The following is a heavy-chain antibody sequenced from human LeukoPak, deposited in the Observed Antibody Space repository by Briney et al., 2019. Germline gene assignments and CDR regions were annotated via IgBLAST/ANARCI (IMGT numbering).Heavy chain of an antibody. CDR1: GFTFSGSA. CDR2: IRSKANNYAT. V-gene: IGHV3-73*01. J-gene: IGHJ4*02. CDR3: TGDNFDSSVKFDY. D-gene: IGHD3-22*01. Sequence: GGSLRLSCAASGFTFSGSAVHWVRQASGKGLEWVGRIRSKANNYATAYAASVKGRFTISRDDSKNTAYLQMNSLKTKDTAVYYCTGDNFDSSVKFDYWGQGTLVTVSS.